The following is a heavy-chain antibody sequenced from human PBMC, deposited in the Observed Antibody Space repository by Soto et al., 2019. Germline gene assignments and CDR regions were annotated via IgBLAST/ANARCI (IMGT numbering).Heavy chain of an antibody. CDR1: GGTFSSYT. J-gene: IGHJ5*02. CDR3: ARVYGLCSTSRGGWFDP. CDR2: IIPILGIA. D-gene: IGHD2-2*01. V-gene: IGHV1-69*02. Sequence: SVKVSCKASGGTFSSYTISWVRQAPGQGLEWMGRIIPILGIANYAQKFQGRVTITADKSTSTAYMELSSLRSEDTAVYYCARVYGLCSTSRGGWFDPWGKGTLVTISS.